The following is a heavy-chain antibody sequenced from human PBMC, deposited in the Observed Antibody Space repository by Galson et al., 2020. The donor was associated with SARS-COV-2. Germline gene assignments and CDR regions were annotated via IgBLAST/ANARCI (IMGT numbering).Heavy chain of an antibody. CDR2: INHSGST. CDR1: GGSFSGYY. CDR3: ARGRRFEITIFGVVIYPPMFDP. D-gene: IGHD3-3*01. Sequence: SETLSLTCAVYGGSFSGYYWSWIRQPPGKGLEWIGEINHSGSTNYNPSLKSRVTIPVDTSKNQFSLKLSSVTAADTAVYYCARGRRFEITIFGVVIYPPMFDPWGQGTLVTVSS. V-gene: IGHV4-34*01. J-gene: IGHJ5*02.